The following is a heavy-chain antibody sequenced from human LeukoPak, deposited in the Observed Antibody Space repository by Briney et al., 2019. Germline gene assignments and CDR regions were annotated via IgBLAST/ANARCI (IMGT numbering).Heavy chain of an antibody. CDR1: GFTFSSYW. J-gene: IGHJ4*02. Sequence: PGGSLRLSCAASGFTFSSYWMSCVRQAPGKGLEWVANIKQDGSEKYYVDSVKGRFTISRDNAKNSLYLQMNSLRAEDTAVYYCAREGGTAMVELGYWGQGTLVTVSS. D-gene: IGHD5-18*01. CDR3: AREGGTAMVELGY. CDR2: IKQDGSEK. V-gene: IGHV3-7*01.